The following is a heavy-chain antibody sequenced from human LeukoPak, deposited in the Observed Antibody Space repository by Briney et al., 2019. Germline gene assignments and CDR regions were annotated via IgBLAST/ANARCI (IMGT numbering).Heavy chain of an antibody. V-gene: IGHV3-23*01. CDR3: AKGFYCSGSTCLDY. CDR2: ISGSGGST. J-gene: IGHJ4*02. CDR1: GLTVSSNY. D-gene: IGHD2-2*01. Sequence: AGGSLRLSCAASGLTVSSNYMSWVRQAPGKGLEWVSAISGSGGSTYYADSVKGRFTISRDNSKNTLYLQMNSLRAEDTAVYYCAKGFYCSGSTCLDYWGQGTLVTVSS.